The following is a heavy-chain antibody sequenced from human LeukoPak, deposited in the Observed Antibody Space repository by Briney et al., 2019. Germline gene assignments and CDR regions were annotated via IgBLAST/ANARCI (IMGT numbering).Heavy chain of an antibody. CDR2: ISAYNGNT. V-gene: IGHV1-18*01. CDR3: ARGGLSIAAAGSRAFDI. Sequence: ASVKVSCKASGYTFTSYGISCVRQAPGQGLEWMGWISAYNGNTNYAQKLQGRVTMTTDTSTSTAYMELRSLRSDDTAVYYCARGGLSIAAAGSRAFDIWGQGTMVTVSS. CDR1: GYTFTSYG. J-gene: IGHJ3*02. D-gene: IGHD6-13*01.